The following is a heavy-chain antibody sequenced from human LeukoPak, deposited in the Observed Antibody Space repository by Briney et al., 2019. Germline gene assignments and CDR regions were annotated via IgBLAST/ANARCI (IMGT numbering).Heavy chain of an antibody. Sequence: ASVKVSCKASGYTFTGYYMLWVRQAPGQGLEWMGWINPNSGGTNYAQKFQGRVTMTRDTSISPAYIELSRLRSDDTAVYYCVRGVQGFLSGYSVPCWGGGRLVGVSS. CDR2: INPNSGGT. CDR1: GYTFTGYY. J-gene: IGHJ4*02. V-gene: IGHV1-2*02. CDR3: VRGVQGFLSGYSVPC. D-gene: IGHD3-3*01.